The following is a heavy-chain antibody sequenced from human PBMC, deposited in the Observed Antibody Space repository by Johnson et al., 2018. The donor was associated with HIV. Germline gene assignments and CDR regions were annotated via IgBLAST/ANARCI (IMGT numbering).Heavy chain of an antibody. CDR2: ISYDGSYR. CDR3: AKDLYSSSWTNDAFDI. V-gene: IGHV3-30*18. CDR1: GFTFSSCG. Sequence: QVQLVESGGGVVQPGRSLRLSCAASGFTFSSCGMHWVRQAPGKGLEWVAVISYDGSYRYYGDSVKGRFTISRDNSKNTVYLQMNGLRAEDTAVYHCAKDLYSSSWTNDAFDIWGQGTMVTVSS. J-gene: IGHJ3*02. D-gene: IGHD6-13*01.